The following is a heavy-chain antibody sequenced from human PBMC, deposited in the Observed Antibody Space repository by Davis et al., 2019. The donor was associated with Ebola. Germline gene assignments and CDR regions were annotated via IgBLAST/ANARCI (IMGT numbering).Heavy chain of an antibody. CDR3: ARELVSEKYSYGYYYYYGMDV. CDR2: INAGNGNT. D-gene: IGHD5-18*01. V-gene: IGHV1-3*01. CDR1: GYTFTSYA. J-gene: IGHJ6*02. Sequence: ASVKVSCKASGYTFTSYAMHWVRQAPGQRLEWMGWINAGNGNTKYSQKFQGRVTITRDTSGSTAYMELSSLRSEDTAVYYCARELVSEKYSYGYYYYYGMDVWGQGTTVTVSS.